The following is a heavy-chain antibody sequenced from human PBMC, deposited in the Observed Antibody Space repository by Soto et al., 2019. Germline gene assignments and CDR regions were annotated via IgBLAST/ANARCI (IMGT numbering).Heavy chain of an antibody. CDR2: IGTAGDT. V-gene: IGHV3-13*01. Sequence: EVQLVESGGGLVQPGGSLRLSCAASGFTFSSYDMHWVRQATGKGLEWVSAIGTAGDTYYPGSVKGRFTISRENAKNPLYLQMNSLRAEDTAVYYCAREERSYHYYGMDVWGQGTTVTVSS. J-gene: IGHJ6*02. D-gene: IGHD1-26*01. CDR1: GFTFSSYD. CDR3: AREERSYHYYGMDV.